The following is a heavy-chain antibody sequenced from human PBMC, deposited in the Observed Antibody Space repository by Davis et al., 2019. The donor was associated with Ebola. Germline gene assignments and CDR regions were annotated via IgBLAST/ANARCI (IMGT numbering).Heavy chain of an antibody. CDR3: ARLLMIQVVSGQGFDV. CDR1: GYTFINSD. CDR2: MNPNSGDT. D-gene: IGHD3-16*01. J-gene: IGHJ6*02. Sequence: ASAQVSCKASGYTFINSDINWVGQATGQGLEWMGWMNPNSGDTGYAQKFQGRVTMSRTTYINTAYMELRSMSSEDTAVCYCARLLMIQVVSGQGFDVWGQGTTVTVSS. V-gene: IGHV1-8*01.